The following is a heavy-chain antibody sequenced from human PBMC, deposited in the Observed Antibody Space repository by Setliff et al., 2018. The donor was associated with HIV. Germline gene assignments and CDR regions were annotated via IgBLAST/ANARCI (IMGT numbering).Heavy chain of an antibody. CDR3: ASHPGSSIEKPYFDT. V-gene: IGHV1-69*10. CDR2: IIPLLGIA. J-gene: IGHJ4*02. CDR1: GYTFISYG. D-gene: IGHD2-2*01. Sequence: GASVKVSCKTSGYTFISYGISWVRQAPGQGLEWMGRIIPLLGIANHAQKFQGRVTITADKSTSTAYMELSSLRSEDTALYFCASHPGSSIEKPYFDTWGQGTLVTVSS.